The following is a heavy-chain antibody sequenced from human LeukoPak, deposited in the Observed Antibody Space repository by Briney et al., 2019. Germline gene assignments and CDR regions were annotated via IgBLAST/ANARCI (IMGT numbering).Heavy chain of an antibody. CDR2: ISAYNGNT. Sequence: ASVKVSCKTSGYIFAHNGISWVRQAPGQGPEWMGWISAYNGNTNYAQKLQGGVTMTTDTSTSTAYMELRSLRSGDTAVYYCARDPHSNYFDYWGQGTLVTVSS. V-gene: IGHV1-18*01. D-gene: IGHD4-11*01. CDR1: GYIFAHNG. J-gene: IGHJ4*02. CDR3: ARDPHSNYFDY.